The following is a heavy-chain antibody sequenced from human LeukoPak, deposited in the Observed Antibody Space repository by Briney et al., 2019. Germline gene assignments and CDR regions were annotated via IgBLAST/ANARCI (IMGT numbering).Heavy chain of an antibody. Sequence: SETLSLTCTVSGVSISSNIYYWGWVRQPPGKGPEWIASLSYTGTTYYSPSLKRRATISVDTSKNQFSLKLNSVTAADTAVYYCARLSVIVGAALEYYYYYMDVWGQGTTVTVSS. CDR3: ARLSVIVGAALEYYYYYMDV. CDR1: GVSISSNIYY. J-gene: IGHJ6*03. CDR2: LSYTGTT. V-gene: IGHV4-39*07. D-gene: IGHD1-26*01.